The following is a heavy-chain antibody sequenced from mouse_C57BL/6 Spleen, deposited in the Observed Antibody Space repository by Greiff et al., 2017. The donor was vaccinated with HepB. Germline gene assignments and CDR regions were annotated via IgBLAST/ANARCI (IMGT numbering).Heavy chain of an antibody. D-gene: IGHD3-3*01. CDR3: AREGDGGFAY. CDR2: INPYNGGT. J-gene: IGHJ3*01. Sequence: VQLQQSGPVLVKPGASVKMSCKASGYTFTDYYMNWVKQSHGKSLEWIGVINPYNGGTSYNQKFKGKATLTVDKSSSTAYMDLNSVTSEDSAVYYCAREGDGGFAYWGQGTLVTVSA. CDR1: GYTFTDYY. V-gene: IGHV1-19*01.